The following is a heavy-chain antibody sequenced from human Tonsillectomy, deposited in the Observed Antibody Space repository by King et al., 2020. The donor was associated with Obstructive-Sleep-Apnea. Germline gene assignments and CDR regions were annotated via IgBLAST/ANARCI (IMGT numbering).Heavy chain of an antibody. D-gene: IGHD6-19*01. CDR1: GYILSTYG. CDR3: ARGETPSSSAWYNWFDP. CDR2: INTNTGNP. J-gene: IGHJ5*02. V-gene: IGHV7-4-1*02. Sequence: QLVQSGSELKKPGASVKVSCKASGYILSTYGMHWVRQAPGQGLEWMGWINTNTGNPTYAQAFTGRFVFSLDTSISTAYLQISSLKAEDTAVYYCARGETPSSSAWYNWFDPWGQGTLVTVSS.